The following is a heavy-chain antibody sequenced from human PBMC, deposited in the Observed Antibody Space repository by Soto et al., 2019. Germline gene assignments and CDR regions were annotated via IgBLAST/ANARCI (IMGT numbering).Heavy chain of an antibody. V-gene: IGHV3-23*01. Sequence: EVQLLESGGGLVQPGGSLRLSCAASGFTFSSYAMSWVRQAPGKGLEWVSAISGSGGSTYYADSVKGRFTISRDNSKNTLYLQMNSLRAEDTAVYYCAPHPERFLEWLRFDPWGQGTLVTVSS. D-gene: IGHD3-3*01. CDR3: APHPERFLEWLRFDP. CDR2: ISGSGGST. J-gene: IGHJ5*02. CDR1: GFTFSSYA.